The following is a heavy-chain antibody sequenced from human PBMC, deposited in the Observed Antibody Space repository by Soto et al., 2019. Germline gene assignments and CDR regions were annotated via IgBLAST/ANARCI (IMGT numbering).Heavy chain of an antibody. D-gene: IGHD2-15*01. Sequence: SLRLSCAASGFIFSNYEMNWVRQAPGRGLEWLSYIAGNGNTIYYANSVKGRFTVSRDNARGSLFLQMNSLRAADTAVYYCARGYCSGSTCYSGGYWGQGTVVTV. V-gene: IGHV3-48*03. CDR1: GFIFSNYE. CDR2: IAGNGNTI. J-gene: IGHJ4*02. CDR3: ARGYCSGSTCYSGGY.